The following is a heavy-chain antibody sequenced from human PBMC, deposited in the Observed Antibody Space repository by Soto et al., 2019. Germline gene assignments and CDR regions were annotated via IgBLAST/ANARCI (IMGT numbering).Heavy chain of an antibody. V-gene: IGHV1-46*01. D-gene: IGHD3-16*01. CDR3: ARRYGGNFDY. CDR2: INPSGGYT. Sequence: AASVKVSCKASGYTFSSYYMNWVRQAPGQGLEWLGIINPSGGYTTYAQRFLGRVTMTSDTSTSTVHMELGSLTSEDTAVYYCARRYGGNFDYWGQGTLVTVSS. CDR1: GYTFSSYY. J-gene: IGHJ4*02.